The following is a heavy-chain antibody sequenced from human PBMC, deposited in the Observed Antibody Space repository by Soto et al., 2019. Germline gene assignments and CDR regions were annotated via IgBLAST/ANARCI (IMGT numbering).Heavy chain of an antibody. D-gene: IGHD3-9*01. Sequence: GGSLRLSCAASGFTFSSYAMSWVRQAPGKGLEWVSAISGSGGSTYYADSVKGRFTISRDNSKNTLYLQMNSLRAEDTAVYYCAKDSAILTGYYGVYWGQGTLVTVSS. CDR1: GFTFSSYA. CDR2: ISGSGGST. V-gene: IGHV3-23*01. CDR3: AKDSAILTGYYGVY. J-gene: IGHJ4*02.